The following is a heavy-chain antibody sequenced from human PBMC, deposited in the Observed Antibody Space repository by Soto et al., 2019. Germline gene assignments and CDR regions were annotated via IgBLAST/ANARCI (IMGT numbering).Heavy chain of an antibody. Sequence: QVQLVESGGGVVQPGRSLRLSCAASGFTFSSYAMHWVRQAPGKGLEWVAVIAYDGSNKYYADSVKGRFTISRDNSKNTPYLQTNSLRAEDTAVYYCSRVGTGTIGVVYFDYWGQGTLVTVSS. J-gene: IGHJ4*02. CDR2: IAYDGSNK. V-gene: IGHV3-30-3*01. CDR1: GFTFSSYA. CDR3: SRVGTGTIGVVYFDY. D-gene: IGHD1-7*01.